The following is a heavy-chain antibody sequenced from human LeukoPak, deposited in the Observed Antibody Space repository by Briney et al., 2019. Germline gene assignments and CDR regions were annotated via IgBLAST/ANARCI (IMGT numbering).Heavy chain of an antibody. CDR3: ARVPDYYYYYMDV. J-gene: IGHJ6*03. CDR1: EFTFSAYW. Sequence: QPGGSLRLSCTGSEFTFSAYWMSWVRQAPGKGLEWVANIKQDGSEKYYVDSVKGRFTVSRDNAQNSLYLQMNSLRAEDTAVYYCARVPDYYYYYMDVWGKGTTVTVSS. V-gene: IGHV3-7*01. CDR2: IKQDGSEK.